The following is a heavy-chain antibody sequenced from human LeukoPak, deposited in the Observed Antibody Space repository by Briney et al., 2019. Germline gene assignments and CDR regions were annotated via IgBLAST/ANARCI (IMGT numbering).Heavy chain of an antibody. J-gene: IGHJ4*02. CDR3: ARTQYDFWSGTYYFDY. CDR1: GGAISSGSYY. Sequence: SQTLSLTCTVSGGAISSGSYYWSWIRQPAGKGLEWIGRIYTSGSTNYNPSLKSRVTISVDTSKNQFSLKLSSVTAADTAVYYCARTQYDFWSGTYYFDYWGQGTLVTVSS. CDR2: IYTSGST. V-gene: IGHV4-61*02. D-gene: IGHD3-3*01.